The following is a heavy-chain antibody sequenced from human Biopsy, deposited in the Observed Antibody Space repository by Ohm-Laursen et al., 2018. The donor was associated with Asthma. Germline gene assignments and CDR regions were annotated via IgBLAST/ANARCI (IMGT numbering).Heavy chain of an antibody. D-gene: IGHD3-3*01. CDR3: AKERYYDFWSGYPI. Sequence: SLRLSCAASGTHFGSNNMHWARQAPGKGLEWVAVITFDGSTQHYGDSVKGRFTISRDNSKNMLFLQMNSLRAEDTAVYYCAKERYYDFWSGYPIWGQGTMVTVSS. CDR1: GTHFGSNN. V-gene: IGHV3-30-3*01. CDR2: ITFDGSTQ. J-gene: IGHJ3*02.